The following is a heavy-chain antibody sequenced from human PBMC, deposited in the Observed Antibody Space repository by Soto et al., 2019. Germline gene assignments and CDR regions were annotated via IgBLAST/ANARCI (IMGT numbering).Heavy chain of an antibody. CDR2: ISAYNGNT. CDR1: GYTFTSYG. D-gene: IGHD3-9*01. J-gene: IGHJ3*02. Sequence: ASVKVSCNASGYTFTSYGISWVRQAPGQGLEWMGWISAYNGNTNYAQKLQGRVTMTTDTSTSTAYMELRSLRSDDTAVYYCARALTPSRYCDWLPSVVAFDIWGQGTMVTV. V-gene: IGHV1-18*01. CDR3: ARALTPSRYCDWLPSVVAFDI.